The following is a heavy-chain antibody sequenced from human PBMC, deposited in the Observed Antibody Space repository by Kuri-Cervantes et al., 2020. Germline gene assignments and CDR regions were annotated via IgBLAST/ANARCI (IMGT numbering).Heavy chain of an antibody. D-gene: IGHD2/OR15-2a*01. CDR3: AKQGAHTFKYYYYGMDV. V-gene: IGHV3-23*01. J-gene: IGHJ6*02. Sequence: GASLKISCAASGFTFSSYAMSWVRQAPGKGMEWVSAISGSGGSTYYADSVKGRFTISRDNSKNTLYLQMNSLRAEDTAVYYCAKQGAHTFKYYYYGMDVWGQGTTGTVSS. CDR1: GFTFSSYA. CDR2: ISGSGGST.